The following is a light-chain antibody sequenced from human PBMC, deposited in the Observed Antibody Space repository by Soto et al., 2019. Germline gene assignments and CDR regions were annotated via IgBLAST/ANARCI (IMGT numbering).Light chain of an antibody. J-gene: IGLJ1*01. Sequence: QSVLAQPASVSGSPGQSITISCTGTNSDVGGYNYVSWYQQHPGKAPELMIYEVSHRPSGVSNRFSGSKSGNTASLTISGLQAEDEADYYCSSYTSISTLYVFGTGTKVTVL. CDR2: EVS. CDR1: NSDVGGYNY. CDR3: SSYTSISTLYV. V-gene: IGLV2-14*01.